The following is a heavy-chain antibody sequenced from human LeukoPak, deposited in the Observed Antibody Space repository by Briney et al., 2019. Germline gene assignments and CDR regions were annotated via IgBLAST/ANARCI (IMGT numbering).Heavy chain of an antibody. CDR3: TRASYYHGSGYYSAAFDY. V-gene: IGHV4-61*02. CDR2: FYTSGST. D-gene: IGHD3-22*01. Sequence: SETLSLTCTVSGYSISSGYFWGWIRQPAGKGLEWIGRFYTSGSTNYNPSLKSRVIISVDTSKNQFSLKLSSVTAADTAIYYCTRASYYHGSGYYSAAFDYWGQGTLVTVSS. CDR1: GYSISSGYF. J-gene: IGHJ4*02.